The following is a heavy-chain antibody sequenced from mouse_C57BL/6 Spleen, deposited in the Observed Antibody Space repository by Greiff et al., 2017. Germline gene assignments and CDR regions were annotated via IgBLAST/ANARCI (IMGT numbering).Heavy chain of an antibody. CDR3: ARSDTTVVADFDY. D-gene: IGHD1-1*01. V-gene: IGHV1-53*01. J-gene: IGHJ2*01. CDR1: GYTFTSYW. Sequence: VQLQQPGTELVKPGASVKLSCKASGYTFTSYWMHWVKQRPGQGLEWIGNINPSNGGTNYNEKFKSKATLTVDKSSSTAYMQLSSLTSEDSAVYYCARSDTTVVADFDYWGQGTTLTVSS. CDR2: INPSNGGT.